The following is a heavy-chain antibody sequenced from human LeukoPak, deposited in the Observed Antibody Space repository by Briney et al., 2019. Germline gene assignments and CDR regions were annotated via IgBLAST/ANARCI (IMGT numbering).Heavy chain of an antibody. D-gene: IGHD7-27*01. J-gene: IGHJ4*02. CDR3: AREIGTGELDY. Sequence: GGSLRLSCAASGFTVSSNYMSWVRQAPGKGLEWVSVIYSGGNTYYADSVKGRFTISRDNSKNTLYLQMNSLRAEDTAVYYCAREIGTGELDYWGQGTLVTVSS. CDR2: IYSGGNT. V-gene: IGHV3-53*01. CDR1: GFTVSSNY.